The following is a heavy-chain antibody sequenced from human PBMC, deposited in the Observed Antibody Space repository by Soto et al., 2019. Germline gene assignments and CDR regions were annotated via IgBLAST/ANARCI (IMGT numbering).Heavy chain of an antibody. CDR2: IYQIGST. CDR1: GGSISSGGYS. Sequence: QLQLQESGSGLVKPSQTLSLTCAVSGGSISSGGYSWTWIRQPPGKGLEWIGYIYQIGSTYYNPSLKSRVTISVDRSKNEVSLKLNSVTAADTAVYYCARGGYYDSSGYQGVAFDIWGQGTMVTVSS. V-gene: IGHV4-30-2*01. J-gene: IGHJ3*02. D-gene: IGHD3-22*01. CDR3: ARGGYYDSSGYQGVAFDI.